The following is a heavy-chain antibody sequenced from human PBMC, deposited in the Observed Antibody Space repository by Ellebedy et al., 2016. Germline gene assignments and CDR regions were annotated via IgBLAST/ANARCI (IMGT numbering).Heavy chain of an antibody. J-gene: IGHJ6*02. V-gene: IGHV3-74*01. D-gene: IGHD4-23*01. CDR3: ALALGGNSHYYYYYYGMDV. CDR1: GFTFSSYW. CDR2: INSDGSST. Sequence: GGSLRLSCAASGFTFSSYWMHWVRQAPGKGLVWVSRINSDGSSTSYADSVKGRFTISRDNAKNTLYLQMNSLSAEDTAVYYCALALGGNSHYYYYYYGMDVWGQGTTVTVSS.